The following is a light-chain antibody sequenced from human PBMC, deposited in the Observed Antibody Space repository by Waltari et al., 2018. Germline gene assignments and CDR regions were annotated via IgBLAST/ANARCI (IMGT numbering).Light chain of an antibody. Sequence: QSALTQPPSASGTPGQTVTIFCSGGNSNIGSNVVNWYQQVPGTAPKLLIYSNTYRPSGVPDRFSGSKSGTSASLAISGLQSDDEGDYYCATWDDRLTGMVFGGGTQVTVL. CDR3: ATWDDRLTGMV. CDR2: SNT. J-gene: IGLJ2*01. V-gene: IGLV1-44*01. CDR1: NSNIGSNV.